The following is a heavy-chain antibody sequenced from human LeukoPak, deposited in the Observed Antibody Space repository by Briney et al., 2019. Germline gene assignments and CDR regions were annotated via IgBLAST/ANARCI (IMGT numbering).Heavy chain of an antibody. J-gene: IGHJ4*02. CDR2: INPNSGGT. V-gene: IGHV1-2*06. CDR1: GYTFTGYY. D-gene: IGHD3-22*01. CDR3: ARVPGYYDTANDY. Sequence: GASVKASCKASGYTFTGYYMHWVRQAPGQGLEWMGRINPNSGGTNYAQKFQGRVTMTRDTSISTAYMELSRLRSDDTAVYYCARVPGYYDTANDYWGQGTLVTVSS.